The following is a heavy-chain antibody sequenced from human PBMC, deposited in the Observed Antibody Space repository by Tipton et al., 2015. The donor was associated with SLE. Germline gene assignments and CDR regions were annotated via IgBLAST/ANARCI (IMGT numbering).Heavy chain of an antibody. CDR1: GGAFSDYY. V-gene: IGHV4-34*01. Sequence: TLSLTCAVYGGAFSDYYWTWIRQPPGKGLEWVGEINHSGSTNYNPSLKSRVIMSIDTSKNQFSLRLNSVAAAGTAIYYCARDSGAIDYWGQGTLVTVSS. J-gene: IGHJ4*02. CDR3: ARDSGAIDY. D-gene: IGHD3-10*01. CDR2: INHSGST.